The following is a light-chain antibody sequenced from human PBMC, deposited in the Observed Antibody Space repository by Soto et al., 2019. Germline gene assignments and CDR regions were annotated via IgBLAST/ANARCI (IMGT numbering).Light chain of an antibody. Sequence: QSVLTQPPSVSGAPGQRVTISCTGSNSNIGADYEVHWYQQFPGTAPKLLIYGNSNRPSGVPDRISGSKSGTSASLAITGLQAEDEADYYCQSYDSSLSGSLFGGGTKLTVL. CDR1: NSNIGADYE. CDR3: QSYDSSLSGSL. CDR2: GNS. J-gene: IGLJ3*02. V-gene: IGLV1-40*01.